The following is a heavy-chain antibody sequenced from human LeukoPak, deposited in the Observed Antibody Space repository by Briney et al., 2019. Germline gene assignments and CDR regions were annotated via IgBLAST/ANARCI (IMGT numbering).Heavy chain of an antibody. Sequence: GGSLRLSCAASGFTFSSYVMSWVRQAPGKGLEWVGRIKSKTDGGTTDYAAPVKGRFTISRDDSKNTLYLQMNSLKTEDTAVYYCTTDDSFIVALGDYWGQGTLVTVSS. CDR1: GFTFSSYV. CDR2: IKSKTDGGTT. D-gene: IGHD5-12*01. CDR3: TTDDSFIVALGDY. J-gene: IGHJ4*02. V-gene: IGHV3-15*01.